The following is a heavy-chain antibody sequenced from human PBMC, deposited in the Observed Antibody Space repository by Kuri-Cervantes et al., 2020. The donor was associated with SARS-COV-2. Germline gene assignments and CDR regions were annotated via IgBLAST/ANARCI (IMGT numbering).Heavy chain of an antibody. J-gene: IGHJ4*02. V-gene: IGHV3-23*01. CDR1: GFTFSSYD. Sequence: GESLKISCAASGFTFSSYDVSWVRQAPGKGLEWVSAISGRGGSTYYADSVKGRFTISRDNAKNSLYLQMNSLRAEDTAVYYCARSSGWYFDYWGQGTLVTVSS. CDR3: ARSSGWYFDY. D-gene: IGHD6-19*01. CDR2: ISGRGGST.